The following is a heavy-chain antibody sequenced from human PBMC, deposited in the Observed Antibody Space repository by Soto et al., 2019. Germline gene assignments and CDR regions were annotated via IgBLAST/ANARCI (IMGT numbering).Heavy chain of an antibody. CDR3: ARDILSMYYDFWSGYYVGYFDY. Sequence: GGSLRLSCAASGFTFSSYWMSWVRQAPGKGLEWVANIKQDGSEKYYVDSVKGRFTISRDNAKNSLYLQMNSLRAEDTAVYYCARDILSMYYDFWSGYYVGYFDYWGQGTLVTVSS. D-gene: IGHD3-3*01. CDR1: GFTFSSYW. J-gene: IGHJ4*02. CDR2: IKQDGSEK. V-gene: IGHV3-7*03.